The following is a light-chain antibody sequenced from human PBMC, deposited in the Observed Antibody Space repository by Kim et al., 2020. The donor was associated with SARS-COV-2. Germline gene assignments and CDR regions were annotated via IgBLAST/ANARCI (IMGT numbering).Light chain of an antibody. CDR1: SSNIGSYNY. J-gene: IGLJ3*02. CDR3: SSFTTRSTLV. Sequence: QSSSISCTGTSSNIGSYNYVSWHQQHPGKAPKLMIYDVNKRPSGISSRFSGSKSGSTASLTISGLQAEDEADYYCSSFTTRSTLVFGGGTQLTVL. V-gene: IGLV2-14*03. CDR2: DVN.